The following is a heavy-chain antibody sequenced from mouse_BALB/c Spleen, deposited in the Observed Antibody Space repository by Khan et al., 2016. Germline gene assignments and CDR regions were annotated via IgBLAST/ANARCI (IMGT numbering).Heavy chain of an antibody. CDR2: ILPGGGTT. CDR1: GYTFSSHW. V-gene: IGHV1-9*01. D-gene: IGHD2-13*01. J-gene: IGHJ3*01. Sequence: QVQLQQSGAELMKPGASVKISCKASGYTFSSHWIEWVKQRPGHGLEWIGEILPGGGTTNYNEKLRGKATITADTSSDTAYMQLSSLTSEEYAVFSCLRICAGDLGPLTYWGQGTLVTVSA. CDR3: LRICAGDLGPLTY.